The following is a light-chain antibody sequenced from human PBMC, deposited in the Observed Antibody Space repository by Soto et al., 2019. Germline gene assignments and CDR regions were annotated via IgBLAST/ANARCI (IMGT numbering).Light chain of an antibody. J-gene: IGKJ1*01. CDR2: AAS. CDR1: QSISTY. V-gene: IGKV1-39*01. Sequence: DIQMTQSPSSLSASVGDRVTITCRASQSISTYLNWCQQKPGKAPKVLIYAASTLQSGVPSRFSGSGSGTDFTLTISSLQPEDFAIYFCQQSYSTPRTFGQGTKVEIK. CDR3: QQSYSTPRT.